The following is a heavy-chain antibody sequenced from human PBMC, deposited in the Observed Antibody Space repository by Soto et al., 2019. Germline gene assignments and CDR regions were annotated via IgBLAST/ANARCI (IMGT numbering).Heavy chain of an antibody. V-gene: IGHV3-30-3*01. CDR2: ISYDGSNK. CDR3: AKAARTDYGDYAPYYFDY. CDR1: GFTFSSYA. J-gene: IGHJ4*02. D-gene: IGHD4-17*01. Sequence: QVQLVESGGGVVQPGRSLRLSCEASGFTFSSYARHWVRQAPGKGLEWVAVISYDGSNKYYADSVKGRFTISRDNSKNTLYLQMNSLRAEDTAVYYCAKAARTDYGDYAPYYFDYWGQGTLVTVSS.